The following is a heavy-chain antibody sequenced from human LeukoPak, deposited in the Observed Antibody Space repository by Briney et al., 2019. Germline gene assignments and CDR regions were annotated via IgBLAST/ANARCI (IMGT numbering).Heavy chain of an antibody. CDR3: ARDHTRGYSYGSRYSYYGMDV. D-gene: IGHD5-18*01. CDR2: ISYDGSNK. J-gene: IGHJ6*02. V-gene: IGHV3-30*04. CDR1: GFTFSSYA. Sequence: GGSLRLSCAASGFTFSSYAMHWVRQAPGKGLEWVAVISYDGSNKYYADSVKGRFTISRDNSKNTLYLQMNSLRAEDTAVYYCARDHTRGYSYGSRYSYYGMDVWGQGTTVTVSS.